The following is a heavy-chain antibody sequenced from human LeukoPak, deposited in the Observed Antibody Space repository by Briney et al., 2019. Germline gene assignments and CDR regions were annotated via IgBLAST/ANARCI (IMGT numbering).Heavy chain of an antibody. V-gene: IGHV1-46*01. J-gene: IGHJ3*02. CDR3: ARGTLGYCSGGSCPHHDTFDI. Sequence: GASVKVSCKASEYTFTSYYMHWVRQAPGQGLEWMGIINPSGGSTSYAQKFQVRVTVTRDTSTSTVYMELSSLRSEDTAVYYCARGTLGYCSGGSCPHHDTFDIWGQGTMVTVSS. D-gene: IGHD2-15*01. CDR2: INPSGGST. CDR1: EYTFTSYY.